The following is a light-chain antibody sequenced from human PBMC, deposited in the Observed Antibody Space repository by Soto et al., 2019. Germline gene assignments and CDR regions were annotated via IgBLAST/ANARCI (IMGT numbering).Light chain of an antibody. J-gene: IGLJ3*02. CDR2: NDV. V-gene: IGLV1-44*01. Sequence: QSVLTQPPSASGTTGQGVTISCSGSSSNIGTNTVKWYQQVPGTAPKILIYNDVERPSGVPDRFSGSKSGTSASLAISGIQSDEEAYYYCAAGDDSVWVCGGGTQLTVL. CDR1: SSNIGTNT. CDR3: AAGDDSVWV.